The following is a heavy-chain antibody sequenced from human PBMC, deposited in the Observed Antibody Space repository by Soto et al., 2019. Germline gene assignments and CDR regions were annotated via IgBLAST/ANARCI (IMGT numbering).Heavy chain of an antibody. V-gene: IGHV3-9*01. D-gene: IGHD2-15*01. CDR1: GFTFDDYA. J-gene: IGHJ4*02. Sequence: GGSLRLSCAASGFTFDDYAMHWVRQAPGKGLEWVSGISWNSGSIGYADSVKGRFTISRDNAKNSLYLQMNSLRAEDTALYYCAKYINSGYCSGGSCYFDYWGQGTLVTVSS. CDR2: ISWNSGSI. CDR3: AKYINSGYCSGGSCYFDY.